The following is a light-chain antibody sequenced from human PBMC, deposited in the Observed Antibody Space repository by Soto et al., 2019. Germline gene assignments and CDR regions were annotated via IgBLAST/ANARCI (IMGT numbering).Light chain of an antibody. Sequence: DIQMTQSPSSLSASVGDRVTITCRASQSISSYLNWYQQKPGKAPKLXXYAASSLQSGVPSRFSGSGSGTDLTLTISSLQPEDFATYYCQQSYSTPPITFGQGTRLEIK. J-gene: IGKJ5*01. V-gene: IGKV1-39*01. CDR3: QQSYSTPPIT. CDR2: AAS. CDR1: QSISSY.